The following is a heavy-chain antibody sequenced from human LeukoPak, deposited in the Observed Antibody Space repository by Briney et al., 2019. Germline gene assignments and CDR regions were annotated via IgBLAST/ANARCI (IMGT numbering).Heavy chain of an antibody. Sequence: SETLSLTCTVSGASISSGSFYWNWIRQPAGKGLEWVGRSYSSGSYNYNPSLKSRVTISVDTSKNQFSLELTSVTATDTAVYYCARAYSPTDYFDYWGQGTLVTVSS. CDR1: GASISSGSFY. D-gene: IGHD6-13*01. V-gene: IGHV4-61*02. CDR2: SYSSGSY. J-gene: IGHJ4*02. CDR3: ARAYSPTDYFDY.